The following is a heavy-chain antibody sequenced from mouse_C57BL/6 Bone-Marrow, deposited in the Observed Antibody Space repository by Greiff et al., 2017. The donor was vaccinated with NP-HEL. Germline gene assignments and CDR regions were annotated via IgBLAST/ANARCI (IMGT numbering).Heavy chain of an antibody. V-gene: IGHV1-64*01. CDR1: GYTFTSYW. D-gene: IGHD2-3*01. Sequence: VQLQQPGAELVKPGASVKLSCKASGYTFTSYWMHWVKQRPGQGLEWIGMIHPNSGSTNYNEKFKSKATLTVDKSSSTAYMQLSSLTSEDSAVYYCARSGGYYEDYFDYWGQGTTLTVSS. J-gene: IGHJ2*01. CDR2: IHPNSGST. CDR3: ARSGGYYEDYFDY.